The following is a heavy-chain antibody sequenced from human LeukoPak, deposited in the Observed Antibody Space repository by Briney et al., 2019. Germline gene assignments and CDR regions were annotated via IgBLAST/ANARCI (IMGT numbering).Heavy chain of an antibody. CDR3: AKGGMAWELHPDWFDP. V-gene: IGHV3-23*01. J-gene: IGHJ5*02. Sequence: GGSLRLSCAASGFTFSSYAMSWVRQAPGKGLEWVSAISGSGGSTYYADSVKGRFTISRDNSKNTLYLQMNSLRAEDTAVHYCAKGGMAWELHPDWFDPWGQGTLVTVSS. D-gene: IGHD1-26*01. CDR2: ISGSGGST. CDR1: GFTFSSYA.